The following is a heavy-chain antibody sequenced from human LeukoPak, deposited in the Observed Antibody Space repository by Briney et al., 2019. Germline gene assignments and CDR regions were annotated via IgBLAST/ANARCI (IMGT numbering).Heavy chain of an antibody. J-gene: IGHJ4*02. CDR3: AKAYRGYSYVGDFDY. V-gene: IGHV3-23*01. CDR1: GFTFSSYA. D-gene: IGHD5-18*01. Sequence: GGSLRLSCAASGFTFSSYAMSWVRQAPGKGLEWVSGISGSGGSTYYADSVEGRFTISRDNSKNTLYLQMNSLRAEDTAVYYCAKAYRGYSYVGDFDYWGQGTPVTVSS. CDR2: ISGSGGST.